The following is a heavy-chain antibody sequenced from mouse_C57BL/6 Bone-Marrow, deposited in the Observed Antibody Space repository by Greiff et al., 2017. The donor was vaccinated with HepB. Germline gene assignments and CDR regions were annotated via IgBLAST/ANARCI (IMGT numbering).Heavy chain of an antibody. CDR2: IRNKANNHET. CDR3: TWVYAMGY. CDR1: GFTFSDAW. Sequence: EVQLVESGGGLVQPGGSMKLSCAASGFTFSDAWMDWVRQSPEQGLEWVAEIRNKANNHETYYAASVKGRFTISRDDSKSSVYLQVNSLIAEDTSIYYCTWVYAMGYWGQGTSVTVAS. V-gene: IGHV6-6*01. J-gene: IGHJ4*01.